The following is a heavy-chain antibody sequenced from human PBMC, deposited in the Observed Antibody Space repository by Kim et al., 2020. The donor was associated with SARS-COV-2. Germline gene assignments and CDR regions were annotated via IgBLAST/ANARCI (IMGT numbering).Heavy chain of an antibody. V-gene: IGHV3-74*01. CDR3: ARDLGGSDDL. CDR2: SIT. D-gene: IGHD5-12*01. J-gene: IGHJ5*02. Sequence: SITNCADSVGGRFTSSRDNARGTLYLQMSSLGAEDTALYYCARDLGGSDDLWGQGTLVTVSS.